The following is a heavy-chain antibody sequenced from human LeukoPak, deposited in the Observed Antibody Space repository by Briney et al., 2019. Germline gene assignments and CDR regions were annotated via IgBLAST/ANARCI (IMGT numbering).Heavy chain of an antibody. CDR2: INPNSGGT. D-gene: IGHD2-8*01. CDR1: GYTFTGYF. CDR3: ARVWPCTNGVCPDVFES. J-gene: IGHJ4*02. Sequence: ASVKVSCKASGYTFTGYFMHWVRPAPGQGLEWMGWINPNSGGTNYAQKFQGRVTMTRDTSISTAYMELSRLRSDDTAVYYCARVWPCTNGVCPDVFESWGQGTLVTVSS. V-gene: IGHV1-2*02.